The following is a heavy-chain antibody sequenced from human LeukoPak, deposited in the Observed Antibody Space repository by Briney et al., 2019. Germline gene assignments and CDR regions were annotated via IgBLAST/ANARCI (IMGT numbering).Heavy chain of an antibody. J-gene: IGHJ6*02. CDR1: GFTFDDYA. D-gene: IGHD6-25*01. CDR3: AKDMGEQRPVYYYGMDV. Sequence: GRSLRLSCAASGFTFDDYAMHWVRQAPGKGLEWVSGISWNSGSIGYADSVKGRFTISRDNAKNSLYLQMNSLRAEDTALYYCAKDMGEQRPVYYYGMDVWGQGTTVTVSS. V-gene: IGHV3-9*01. CDR2: ISWNSGSI.